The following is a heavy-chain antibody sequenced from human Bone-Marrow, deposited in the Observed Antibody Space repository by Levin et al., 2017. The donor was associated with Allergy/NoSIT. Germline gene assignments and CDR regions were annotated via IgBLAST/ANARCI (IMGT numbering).Heavy chain of an antibody. Sequence: SVKVSCKASGYTFTYPYLHWVRQAPGHALEWMGWITPYNGNLRYSQRFQGRLTISRDPSLRAMYMQLDSLRPEDTGVYYCVRSALGGHYYSLDVWGQGTTVTVSS. D-gene: IGHD3-16*01. CDR1: GYTFTYPY. J-gene: IGHJ6*02. CDR2: ITPYNGNL. CDR3: VRSALGGHYYSLDV. V-gene: IGHV1-45*02.